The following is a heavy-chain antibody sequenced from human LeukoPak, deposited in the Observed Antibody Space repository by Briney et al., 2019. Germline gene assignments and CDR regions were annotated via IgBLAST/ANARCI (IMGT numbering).Heavy chain of an antibody. CDR3: ARHKISHYVNGGQTHMWPDALDV. Sequence: SETLSLTCAVSGYSISSGYYWGWIRQPPGKGLEWIGSIFYDGRSYYNPSLKSRATVSIDTSKNQFSVNLGSVTAADTAVFYRARHKISHYVNGGQTHMWPDALDVWGQGTLVTVSS. CDR2: IFYDGRS. V-gene: IGHV4-38-2*01. J-gene: IGHJ3*01. D-gene: IGHD3-10*02. CDR1: GYSISSGYY.